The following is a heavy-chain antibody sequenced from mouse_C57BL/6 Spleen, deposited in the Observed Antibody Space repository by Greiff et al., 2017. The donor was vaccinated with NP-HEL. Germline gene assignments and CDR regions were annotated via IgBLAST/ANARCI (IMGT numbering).Heavy chain of an antibody. CDR1: GYTFTSYW. V-gene: IGHV1-59*01. Sequence: QVQLQQPGAELVRPGTSVKLSCKASGYTFTSYWMHWVKQRPGQGLEWIGVIDPSDSYTNYNQKFKGKATLTVDTSSSTAYMQLSSVTSEDSAVYYCASRDDYYLFFDYWGQGTTLTVSS. J-gene: IGHJ2*01. CDR2: IDPSDSYT. CDR3: ASRDDYYLFFDY. D-gene: IGHD2-3*01.